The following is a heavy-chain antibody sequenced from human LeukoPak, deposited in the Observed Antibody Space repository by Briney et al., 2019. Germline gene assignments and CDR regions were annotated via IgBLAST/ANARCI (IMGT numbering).Heavy chain of an antibody. CDR3: ARRVAAAGYYFDY. D-gene: IGHD6-13*01. J-gene: IGHJ4*02. Sequence: PSETLSLTCAVSGYSISSGYYWGWIRQPPGKGLEWIGSIYHSGSTYYNPSLKSRVTLSVDTSKNQFSLKLSSVTAADTAVYYCARRVAAAGYYFDYWGQGTLVTVSS. CDR2: IYHSGST. V-gene: IGHV4-38-2*01. CDR1: GYSISSGYY.